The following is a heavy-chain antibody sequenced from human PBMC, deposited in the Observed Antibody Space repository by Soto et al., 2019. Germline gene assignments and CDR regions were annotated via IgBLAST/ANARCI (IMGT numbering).Heavy chain of an antibody. CDR1: GFTFSSYD. J-gene: IGHJ4*02. V-gene: IGHV3-13*01. CDR3: ARVMSYGDNRYNDY. Sequence: EVQLVESGGGLVQPGGSLRLSCAASGFTFSSYDMHWVRQATGKGLEWVSAIGTAGDTYYPGSVKGRFTISRENAKNSLYLQMNSLRAEDTAVYYCARVMSYGDNRYNDYWGQGTLVTVSS. CDR2: IGTAGDT. D-gene: IGHD4-17*01.